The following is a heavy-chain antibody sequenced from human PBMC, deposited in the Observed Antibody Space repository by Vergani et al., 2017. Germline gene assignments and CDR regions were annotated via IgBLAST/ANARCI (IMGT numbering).Heavy chain of an antibody. CDR3: ASYYDILTGYYNRNYFDY. J-gene: IGHJ4*02. CDR1: GGSISSSSYY. Sequence: QLQLQESGPGLVKPSETLSLTCTVSGGSISSSSYYWGWIRQPPGKGLGWIGSIYYSGSTYYNPSLKSRVTISVDTSKNQFSLKLSSVTAADTAVYYCASYYDILTGYYNRNYFDYGGQGTLVTVSS. CDR2: IYYSGST. D-gene: IGHD3-9*01. V-gene: IGHV4-39*01.